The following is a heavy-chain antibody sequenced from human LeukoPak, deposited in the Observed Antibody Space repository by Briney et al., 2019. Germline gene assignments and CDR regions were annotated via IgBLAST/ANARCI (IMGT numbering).Heavy chain of an antibody. CDR2: INHSGST. CDR3: ARALCSGGRCYPGAHAFDI. D-gene: IGHD2-15*01. V-gene: IGHV4-34*01. CDR1: GGSFSGYY. Sequence: PSETLSLTCAGYGGSFSGYYWSGIRQPPGKGLEWIGEINHSGSTNYNPSLKSRVTISVDTSKNQFSLKLSSVTAADTAVYYCARALCSGGRCYPGAHAFDIWGQGTMVTVSS. J-gene: IGHJ3*02.